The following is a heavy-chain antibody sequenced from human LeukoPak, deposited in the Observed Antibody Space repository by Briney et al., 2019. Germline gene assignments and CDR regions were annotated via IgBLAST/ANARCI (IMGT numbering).Heavy chain of an antibody. CDR3: AKDRHYYDSSGYYYWNFDL. J-gene: IGHJ2*01. Sequence: PGGSLRLSCAASGSTFSSYAMSWVRQAPGKGLEWVSAIIGSGGSTYYADSVKGRFTISRDNSKNTLYLQMNSLRAEDTAVYYCAKDRHYYDSSGYYYWNFDLWGRGTLVTVSS. CDR2: IIGSGGST. V-gene: IGHV3-23*01. CDR1: GSTFSSYA. D-gene: IGHD3-22*01.